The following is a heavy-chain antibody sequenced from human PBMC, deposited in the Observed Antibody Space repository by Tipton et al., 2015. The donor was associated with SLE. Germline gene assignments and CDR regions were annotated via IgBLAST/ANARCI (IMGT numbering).Heavy chain of an antibody. Sequence: TLSLTCTVSGGSISSSSYYWGWIRQPPGKGLEWIGSIYYSGGTYYNPSLKSRVTISVDTSKNQFSLKLSSVTAADTAVYYCARHRWDGYNLFDYWGQGTLVTVSS. CDR2: IYYSGGT. CDR3: ARHRWDGYNLFDY. CDR1: GGSISSSSYY. D-gene: IGHD5-24*01. V-gene: IGHV4-39*07. J-gene: IGHJ4*02.